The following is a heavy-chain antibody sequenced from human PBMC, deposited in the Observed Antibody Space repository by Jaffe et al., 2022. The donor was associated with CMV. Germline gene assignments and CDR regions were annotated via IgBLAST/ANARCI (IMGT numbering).Heavy chain of an antibody. Sequence: QLQLQESGPGLVKPSGTLSLTCAVSGDSINTDHWWSWVRQSPGKGLEWIGEIDQSGSTNYNPSLKSRVTLSIDVSKNSFSVRMTSVTAADTAIYYCARGGEKSSGWFDPWGQGTLVTVSS. V-gene: IGHV4-4*02. CDR1: GDSINTDHW. J-gene: IGHJ5*02. CDR2: IDQSGST. CDR3: ARGGEKSSGWFDP. D-gene: IGHD6-19*01.